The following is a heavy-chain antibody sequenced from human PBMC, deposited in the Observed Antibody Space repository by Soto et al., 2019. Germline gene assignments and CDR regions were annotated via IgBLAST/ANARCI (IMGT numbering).Heavy chain of an antibody. D-gene: IGHD6-6*01. V-gene: IGHV4-30-2*01. CDR3: ARCGIAARRHQNWFDP. Sequence: SETLSLTCSVSGCSISSGGYSWSWIRQPPGKGLEWIGYIYHSGSTYYNPSLKSRVTISVDRSKNQFSLKLSSVTAADTAVYYCARCGIAARRHQNWFDPWGQGTLVTVSS. CDR1: GCSISSGGYS. CDR2: IYHSGST. J-gene: IGHJ5*02.